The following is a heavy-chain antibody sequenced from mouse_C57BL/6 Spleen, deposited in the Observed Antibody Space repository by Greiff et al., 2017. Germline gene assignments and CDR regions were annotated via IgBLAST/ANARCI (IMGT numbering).Heavy chain of an antibody. Sequence: QVTLKESGPGILQSSQTLSLTCSFSGFSLSTSGMGVSWIRQPSGKGLEWLAHIYWDDDKRYNPSLKRRLTISKDTSRNQVFLKITSVDTADTATYYCARRAEGDDGYSYYFDYWGQGTTLTVSS. CDR2: IYWDDDK. CDR1: GFSLSTSGMG. V-gene: IGHV8-12*01. D-gene: IGHD2-3*01. CDR3: ARRAEGDDGYSYYFDY. J-gene: IGHJ2*01.